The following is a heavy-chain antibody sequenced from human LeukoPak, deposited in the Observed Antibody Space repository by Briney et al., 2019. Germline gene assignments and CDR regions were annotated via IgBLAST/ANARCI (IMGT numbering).Heavy chain of an antibody. CDR1: GFTFITYD. Sequence: GGSLRLSCAASGFTFITYDMHWVRQAPGKGLEWVAFIRSDGSNKYYADSVKGRFTISRDNSKNTLYLQMNSLRAEDTAVYYCAREPYYCSGGSCYPEELDYWGQGTLVTVSS. J-gene: IGHJ4*02. D-gene: IGHD2-15*01. CDR3: AREPYYCSGGSCYPEELDY. V-gene: IGHV3-30*02. CDR2: IRSDGSNK.